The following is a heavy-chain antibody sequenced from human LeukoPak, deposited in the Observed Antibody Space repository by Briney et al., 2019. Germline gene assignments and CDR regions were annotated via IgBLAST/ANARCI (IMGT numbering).Heavy chain of an antibody. D-gene: IGHD3-10*01. J-gene: IGHJ4*02. V-gene: IGHV4-4*07. CDR1: VGSISSYY. CDR3: ARAGGAIDY. Sequence: SETLSLTCTVSVGSISSYYWSWIRQPAGKGLEWIGRIYTSGSTNYNPSLTSRVTISVDTSQNHCSLKLSSATPADTAVYYCARAGGAIDYWGQGTLVTVSS. CDR2: IYTSGST.